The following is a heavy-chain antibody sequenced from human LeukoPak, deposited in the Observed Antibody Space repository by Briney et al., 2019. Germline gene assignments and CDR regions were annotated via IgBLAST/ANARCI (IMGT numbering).Heavy chain of an antibody. J-gene: IGHJ4*02. V-gene: IGHV3-53*01. CDR3: ARDQFYDSRGGYDY. Sequence: GGSLRLSCAASGFTVSSNYMSWVRQAPGKGLEWVSVIYSGGSTYYADSVKGRFTISRDNSKNTLYLQMNSLRAEDTAVYYCARDQFYDSRGGYDYWGQGTLVTVSS. CDR1: GFTVSSNY. CDR2: IYSGGST. D-gene: IGHD3-22*01.